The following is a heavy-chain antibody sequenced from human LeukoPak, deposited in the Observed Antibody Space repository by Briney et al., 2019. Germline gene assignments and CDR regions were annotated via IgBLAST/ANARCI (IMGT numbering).Heavy chain of an antibody. CDR3: ARDINYYDSSGYYYETYYFDY. Sequence: GGSLRLSCAASGFTFSSYSMNWVRQAPGKGLGWVSSISSSSSYIYYADSVKGRFTISRDNAKNSLYLQMNSLRAEDTAVYYCARDINYYDSSGYYYETYYFDYWGQGTLVTVSS. V-gene: IGHV3-21*01. D-gene: IGHD3-22*01. CDR2: ISSSSSYI. J-gene: IGHJ4*02. CDR1: GFTFSSYS.